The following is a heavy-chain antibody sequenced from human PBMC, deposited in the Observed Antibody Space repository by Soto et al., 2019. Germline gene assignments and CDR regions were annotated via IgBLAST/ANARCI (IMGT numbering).Heavy chain of an antibody. V-gene: IGHV1-18*01. CDR2: ISAYNGNT. Sequence: GASVKVSCKASGYTFTSYGISWVRQAPGQGLEWMGWISAYNGNTNYAQKLQGRVTMTSDTSTSTAYMELRSLRSDDTAVYYCARGGTTVTTASGGYYFDYWGQGTLVTVSS. CDR3: ARGGTTVTTASGGYYFDY. CDR1: GYTFTSYG. D-gene: IGHD4-17*01. J-gene: IGHJ4*02.